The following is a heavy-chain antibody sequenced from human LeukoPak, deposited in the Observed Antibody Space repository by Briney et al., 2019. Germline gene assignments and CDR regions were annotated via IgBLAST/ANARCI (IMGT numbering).Heavy chain of an antibody. D-gene: IGHD2-2*01. CDR1: GFTFNNYA. V-gene: IGHV3-23*01. CDR3: ARTSDIVVVPAAMTFDF. Sequence: TGGSLRLSCAASGFTFNNYAMSWVRQAPGKGLEWVSTISGSGVNTYYADSVKGRFTISRDNSKRTVYLQMNSLRAEDMAVYYCARTSDIVVVPAAMTFDFWGQGTLVTVSS. J-gene: IGHJ4*02. CDR2: ISGSGVNT.